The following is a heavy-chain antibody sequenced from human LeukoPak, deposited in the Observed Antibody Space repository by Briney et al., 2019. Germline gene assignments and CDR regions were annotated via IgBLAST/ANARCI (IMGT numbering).Heavy chain of an antibody. J-gene: IGHJ4*02. D-gene: IGHD3-10*01. CDR3: ARVDYYGSGSYYYFDY. CDR1: GFTFSSYG. V-gene: IGHV3-30*02. CDR2: IRYDGSDK. Sequence: PGGSLRLSCAASGFTFSSYGMHWVRQAPGKGLEWVACIRYDGSDKYYVDSVKGRFTISRDNSRNTLYLQMISLRAEDTAVYYCARVDYYGSGSYYYFDYWGQGTLVTVSS.